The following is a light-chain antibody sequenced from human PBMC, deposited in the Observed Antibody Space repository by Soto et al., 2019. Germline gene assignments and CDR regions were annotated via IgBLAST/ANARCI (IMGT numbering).Light chain of an antibody. CDR3: QQSYSTPPT. CDR1: QSVITW. V-gene: IGKV1-39*01. J-gene: IGKJ1*01. CDR2: DAS. Sequence: DSQMTQSPSTLSASVGDRVTVTCRASQSVITWLAWYQQKPGKAPKLLIYDASSLERGVPSRFSGSVSGTDFTLTISSLQPEDFATYYCQQSYSTPPTFGQGTKVEIK.